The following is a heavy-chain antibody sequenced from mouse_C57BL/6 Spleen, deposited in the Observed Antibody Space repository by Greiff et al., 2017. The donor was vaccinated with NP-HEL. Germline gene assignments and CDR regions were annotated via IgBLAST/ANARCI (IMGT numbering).Heavy chain of an antibody. V-gene: IGHV1-12*01. Sequence: QVQLKESGAELVRPGASVKMSCKASGYTFTSYNMHWVKQTPRQGLEWIGAIYPGNGDTSYNQKFKGKATLTVDKSSSTAYMQLSSLTSEDSAVYFCARGIHYYGSSYGYWYFDVWGTGTTVTVSS. D-gene: IGHD1-1*01. J-gene: IGHJ1*03. CDR1: GYTFTSYN. CDR2: IYPGNGDT. CDR3: ARGIHYYGSSYGYWYFDV.